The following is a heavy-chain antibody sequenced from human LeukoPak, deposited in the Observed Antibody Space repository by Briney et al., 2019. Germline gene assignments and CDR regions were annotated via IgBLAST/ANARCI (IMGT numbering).Heavy chain of an antibody. CDR1: GYRFTKYW. CDR2: IYPGDSDT. J-gene: IGHJ5*02. V-gene: IGHV5-51*01. CDR3: ARHGSSMIDNWFDP. D-gene: IGHD3-22*01. Sequence: GESLKISCKGSGYRFTKYWIGWVRQKPGKGLEWMGIIYPGDSDTRYSPSFQGLVTISADKSISSAYLQWSSLNASDTAMYYCARHGSSMIDNWFDPWGQGTLVTVSS.